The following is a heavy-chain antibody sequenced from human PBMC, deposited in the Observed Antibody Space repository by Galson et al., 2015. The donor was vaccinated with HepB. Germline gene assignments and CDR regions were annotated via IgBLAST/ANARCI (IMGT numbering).Heavy chain of an antibody. CDR1: GLIFSSES. D-gene: IGHD4-17*01. CDR3: ARGTGRTVTAFDL. V-gene: IGHV3-48*01. J-gene: IGHJ3*01. Sequence: SLRHSRAVSGLIFSSESMNWVRQAPGKGLEWVSYISSSSSNIYYADSVEGRSTISRDNAKNSPFLQMNSLRAEDTAVYYCARGTGRTVTAFDLWGQGTMVTVSS. CDR2: ISSSSSNI.